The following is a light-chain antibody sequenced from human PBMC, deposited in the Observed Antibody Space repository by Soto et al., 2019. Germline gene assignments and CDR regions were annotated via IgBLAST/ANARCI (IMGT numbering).Light chain of an antibody. CDR1: QSISSW. CDR3: QHYETYSST. CDR2: DAS. V-gene: IGKV1-5*01. J-gene: IGKJ1*01. Sequence: DIQMTQSPSTLSASVGDSVTITCRASQSISSWLAWYQQKPGKAPKLLIYDASNLESGVPSRFSGGGSGTDFTLTISSLQPDDSATYYCQHYETYSSTFGQGTKVDIK.